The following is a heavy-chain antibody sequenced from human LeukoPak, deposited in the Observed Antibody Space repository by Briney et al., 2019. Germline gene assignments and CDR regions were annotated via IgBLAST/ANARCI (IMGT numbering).Heavy chain of an antibody. Sequence: GGSLRLSCAASGFTFSNNWMTWVRQAPGKGLEWVANIKQGGSEEYYVDSVKGRFTISRDNAKNSLYLQMNSLRAEDTAVYYCARDGAVAGRYYFDYWGQGILVTVSS. CDR3: ARDGAVAGRYYFDY. J-gene: IGHJ4*02. D-gene: IGHD6-19*01. CDR1: GFTFSNNW. V-gene: IGHV3-7*01. CDR2: IKQGGSEE.